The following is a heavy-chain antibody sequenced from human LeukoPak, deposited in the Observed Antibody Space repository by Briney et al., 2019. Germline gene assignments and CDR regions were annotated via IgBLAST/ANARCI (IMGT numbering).Heavy chain of an antibody. V-gene: IGHV4-34*01. J-gene: IGHJ4*02. D-gene: IGHD2-8*01. CDR1: GGSFSGYY. CDR2: INHSGST. Sequence: SETLSLTCAVYGGSFSGYYWSWIRQPPGKGLEWIGEINHSGSTNYNPSLKSRVTISVDTSKNQFSLKLSSVTAADTAVYYCARDDYCTNGVCSYNWGQGTLVTVSS. CDR3: ARDDYCTNGVCSYN.